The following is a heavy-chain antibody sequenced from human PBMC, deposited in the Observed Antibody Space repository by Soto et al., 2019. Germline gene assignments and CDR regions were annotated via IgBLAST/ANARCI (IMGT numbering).Heavy chain of an antibody. D-gene: IGHD1-26*01. CDR3: ARHRHPRGTVGATSPLDP. V-gene: IGHV3-53*01. CDR2: HYSGGST. CDR1: GFSVSSNY. Sequence: HPGGSLRLSCAISGFSVSSNYLSWVRQAPGKGLEWVSVHYSGGSTYYAAAVQGRFTISRDKSNNTLYLQMRRVRAEDTAVYFCARHRHPRGTVGATSPLDPWGQGTQVTVSS. J-gene: IGHJ5*02.